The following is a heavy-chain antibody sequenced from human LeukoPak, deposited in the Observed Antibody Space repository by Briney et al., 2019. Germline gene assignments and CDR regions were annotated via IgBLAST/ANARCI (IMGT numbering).Heavy chain of an antibody. Sequence: SVKVSRTASGGTFSSYAISWVRQAPGQGLEWMGGIIPIFGTANYAQKFQGRVTITADESTSTAYMELSSLRSEDTAVYYCVMGYYDSSGYKIDYWGQGTLVTVSS. CDR3: VMGYYDSSGYKIDY. V-gene: IGHV1-69*13. CDR1: GGTFSSYA. CDR2: IIPIFGTA. J-gene: IGHJ4*02. D-gene: IGHD3-22*01.